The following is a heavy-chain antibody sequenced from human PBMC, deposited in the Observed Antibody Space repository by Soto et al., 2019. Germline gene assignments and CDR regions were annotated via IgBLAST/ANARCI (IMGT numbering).Heavy chain of an antibody. CDR2: IKSKTDGGTT. CDR1: GFTFSNAW. CDR3: TTQQQLAQDFGFVSYYNYYGRDV. Sequence: GGSLRLSCAASGFTFSNAWMNWVRQAPGKGLEWVGRIKSKTDGGTTDYAAPVKGRFTISRDDSKNTLYLQMNSLKTEDTAVYYCTTQQQLAQDFGFVSYYNYYGRDVWGKGTTVTVS. D-gene: IGHD6-13*01. V-gene: IGHV3-15*07. J-gene: IGHJ6*04.